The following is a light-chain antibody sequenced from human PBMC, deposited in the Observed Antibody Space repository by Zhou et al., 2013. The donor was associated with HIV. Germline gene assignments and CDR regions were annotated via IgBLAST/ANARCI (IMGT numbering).Light chain of an antibody. CDR2: AAS. J-gene: IGKJ1*01. CDR1: QSVAADY. CDR3: QQYGNSPTT. Sequence: EIVLTQSPATLSLSPGERATLSCRATQSVAADYLAWYQXKPGQAPRLLIYAASSRATGVPDRFSGSGSRADFTLTISRVEPEDFAVYFCQQYGNSPTTFGQGTKVEIK. V-gene: IGKV3-20*01.